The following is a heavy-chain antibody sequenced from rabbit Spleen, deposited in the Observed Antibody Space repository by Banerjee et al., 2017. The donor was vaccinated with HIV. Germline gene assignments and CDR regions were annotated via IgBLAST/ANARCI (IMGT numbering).Heavy chain of an antibody. D-gene: IGHD1-1*01. Sequence: QEQLVEYGGDLVKPGASLTLTCTASGSSFSSNGMCWVRQAPGKGLEWIACIYAGSSGITWYASWAKGRFTISRTSSSTVTLRMTSLTAADRATYFCARDLVGVIGWNFYLWGPGTLVTVS. CDR3: ARDLVGVIGWNFYL. CDR2: IYAGSSGIT. CDR1: GSSFSSNG. J-gene: IGHJ4*01. V-gene: IGHV1S45*01.